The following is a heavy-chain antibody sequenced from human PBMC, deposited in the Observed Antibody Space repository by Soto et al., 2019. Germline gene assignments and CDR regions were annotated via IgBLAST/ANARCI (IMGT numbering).Heavy chain of an antibody. CDR1: GGSISSGGYY. CDR2: IYYSGST. CDR3: ARRTYPYGSGSYGWWFDP. V-gene: IGHV4-31*03. J-gene: IGHJ5*02. Sequence: QVQLQESGPGLVKPSQTLSLTCTVSGGSISSGGYYWSWIRQHPGKGLEWIGYIYYSGSTYYNPSRKTRVTIPVDTSKNQFSLKLSSVTAADTAVYYCARRTYPYGSGSYGWWFDPWGQGTLVTVSS. D-gene: IGHD3-10*01.